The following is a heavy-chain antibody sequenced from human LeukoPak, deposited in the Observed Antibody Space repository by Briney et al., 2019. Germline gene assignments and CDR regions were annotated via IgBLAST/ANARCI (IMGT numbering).Heavy chain of an antibody. CDR2: IYSGGST. V-gene: IGHV3-66*01. CDR1: GFTVSSNY. CDR3: ARGTVTMVDY. J-gene: IGHJ4*02. D-gene: IGHD3-10*01. Sequence: PGRSLRLSCAASGFTVSSNYMSWVRQDPGRGLEWVSVIYSGGSTYYADPVKGRFTISRDNSKNTLFIQMNSLRAGDTAVYYCARGTVTMVDYWGQGTLVTVSS.